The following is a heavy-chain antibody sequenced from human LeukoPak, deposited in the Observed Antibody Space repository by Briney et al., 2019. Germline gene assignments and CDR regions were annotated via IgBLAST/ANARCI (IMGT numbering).Heavy chain of an antibody. CDR2: IIPIFGTA. J-gene: IGHJ5*02. CDR1: GGTFSSYA. CDR3: ASTSTVVTPYNWFDP. V-gene: IGHV1-69*13. Sequence: GASVKVSCKASGGTFSSYAISWVRQAPGQGLEWMGGIIPIFGTANYAQKFQGRVTITADEPTSTAYMELSSLRSEDTAVYYCASTSTVVTPYNWFDPWGQGTLVTVSS. D-gene: IGHD4-23*01.